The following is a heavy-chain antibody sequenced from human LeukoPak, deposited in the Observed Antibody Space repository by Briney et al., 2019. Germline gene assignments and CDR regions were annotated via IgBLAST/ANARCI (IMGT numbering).Heavy chain of an antibody. D-gene: IGHD5-12*01. CDR2: IYHSGST. J-gene: IGHJ4*02. V-gene: IGHV4-39*07. CDR3: ARIGYAQLLDY. CDR1: GGSISSGSYY. Sequence: PSETLSLTCTVSGGSISSGSYYWSWIRQPAGKGLEWIGSIYHSGSTFYNPSLKSRVTISLDTSKNQFSLNLTSVTAADTAMYFCARIGYAQLLDYWGQGTLVTVSS.